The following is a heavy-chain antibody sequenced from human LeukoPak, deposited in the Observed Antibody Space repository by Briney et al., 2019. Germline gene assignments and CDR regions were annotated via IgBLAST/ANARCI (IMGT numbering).Heavy chain of an antibody. D-gene: IGHD3-9*01. CDR1: GFTFSSYW. Sequence: GGSLRLSCAASGFTFSSYWMSWVRQAPGKGLEWVANIKQDGSEKYYVDSVKGRFTISRDNAKNSLYLQMNSLRAEDTAVYYCARDLRYRIYYYYYMDVWGKGTTVTVSS. CDR2: IKQDGSEK. J-gene: IGHJ6*03. CDR3: ARDLRYRIYYYYYMDV. V-gene: IGHV3-7*01.